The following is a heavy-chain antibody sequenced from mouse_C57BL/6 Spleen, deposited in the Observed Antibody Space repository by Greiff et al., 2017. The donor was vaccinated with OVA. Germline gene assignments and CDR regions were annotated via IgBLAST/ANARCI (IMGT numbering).Heavy chain of an antibody. CDR3: TRVIYYYGSSYVFYAMDY. V-gene: IGHV5-9-1*02. J-gene: IGHJ4*01. CDR1: GFTFSSYA. D-gene: IGHD1-1*01. Sequence: EVKLVESGEGLVKPGGSLKLSCAASGFTFSSYAMSWVRQTPEKRLEWVAYISSGGDYIYYADTVKGRFTISRDNARNTLYLQMSSLKSEDTAMYYCTRVIYYYGSSYVFYAMDYWGQGTSVTVSS. CDR2: ISSGGDYI.